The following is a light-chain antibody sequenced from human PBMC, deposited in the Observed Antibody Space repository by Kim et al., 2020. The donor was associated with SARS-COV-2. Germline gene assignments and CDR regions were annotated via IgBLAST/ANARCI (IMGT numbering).Light chain of an antibody. CDR1: SLRSYY. V-gene: IGLV3-19*01. Sequence: SSELTQDPAVSVALGQTVRITCQGDSLRSYYASWYQQKPGQAPVLVIYGKNNRPSGTPDRFSGSSSGNTASLTITGAQAEDEADYYCNSRDSSGNHPFGG. CDR2: GKN. J-gene: IGLJ2*01. CDR3: NSRDSSGNHP.